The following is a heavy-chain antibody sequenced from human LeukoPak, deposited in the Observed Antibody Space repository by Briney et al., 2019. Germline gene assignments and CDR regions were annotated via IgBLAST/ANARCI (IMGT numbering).Heavy chain of an antibody. CDR3: ARDRSGYSGYDLFDY. V-gene: IGHV3-48*03. D-gene: IGHD5-12*01. CDR2: ISSSGRAI. Sequence: GGSLRLSCAASGFTFNTYTMYWVRQAPGKGLEGVSYISSSGRAIYYADSVKGRFTISRDNAKNSLYLQMNCLRAEDTAVYYCARDRSGYSGYDLFDYWGQGSLVTVSS. J-gene: IGHJ4*02. CDR1: GFTFNTYT.